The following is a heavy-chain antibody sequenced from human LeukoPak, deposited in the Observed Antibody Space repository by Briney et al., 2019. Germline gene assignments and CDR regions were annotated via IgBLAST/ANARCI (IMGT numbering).Heavy chain of an antibody. CDR3: ARIEMGTIFGVVIIKWFDP. D-gene: IGHD3-3*01. Sequence: ASVKVSCKASGYTFTSYGISWVRQAPGQGLEWMGWISAYNGNTNYAQKLQGRVTMTTDTSTSTAYMELRSLRSDDTAVYYCARIEMGTIFGVVIIKWFDPWGQGTLVTVSS. V-gene: IGHV1-18*01. CDR1: GYTFTSYG. J-gene: IGHJ5*02. CDR2: ISAYNGNT.